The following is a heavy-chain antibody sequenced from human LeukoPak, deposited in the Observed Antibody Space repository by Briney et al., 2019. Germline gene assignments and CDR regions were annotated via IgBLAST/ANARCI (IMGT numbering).Heavy chain of an antibody. CDR3: ATVTYYYDSSGSTTALDY. D-gene: IGHD3-22*01. CDR2: FDPEDGET. J-gene: IGHJ4*02. Sequence: ASVKVSCKVSGYTLTELSMHWVRQAPGKGLEWMGGFDPEDGETIYAQKFQGRVTMTEDTSTDTAYMELSSLRSEDTAVYYCATVTYYYDSSGSTTALDYWGQGTQVTVSS. CDR1: GYTLTELS. V-gene: IGHV1-24*01.